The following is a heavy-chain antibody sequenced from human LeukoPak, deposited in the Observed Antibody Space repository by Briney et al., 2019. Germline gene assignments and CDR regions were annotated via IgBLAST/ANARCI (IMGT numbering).Heavy chain of an antibody. CDR2: ISSSGGTM. J-gene: IGHJ4*02. D-gene: IGHD2-8*02. V-gene: IGHV3-48*03. CDR1: GFTFSRYE. Sequence: PGGSLRLSCAASGFTFSRYEMSWVRQAPGKGLEWVSYISSSGGTMCYADSVKGRLTISRDNAKNSLYLQMNSLRAEGTAVYYCARVGSLVHYFDYWGQGTLVTVSS. CDR3: ARVGSLVHYFDY.